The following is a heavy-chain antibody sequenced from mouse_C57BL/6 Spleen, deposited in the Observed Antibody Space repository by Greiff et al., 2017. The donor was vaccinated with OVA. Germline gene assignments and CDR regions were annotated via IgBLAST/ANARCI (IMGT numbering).Heavy chain of an antibody. J-gene: IGHJ4*01. CDR2: INPSTGGT. CDR3: ASPSGGYYAMDY. V-gene: IGHV1-42*01. CDR1: GYSFTGYY. Sequence: VHVKQSGPELVKPGASVKISCKASGYSFTGYYMNWVKQSPEKSLEWIGEINPSTGGTTYNQKFKAKATLTVDKSSSTAYMQLKSLTSEDSAVYYCASPSGGYYAMDYWGQGTSVTVSS.